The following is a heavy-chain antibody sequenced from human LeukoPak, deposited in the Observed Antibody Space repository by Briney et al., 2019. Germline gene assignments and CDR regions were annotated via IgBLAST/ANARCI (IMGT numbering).Heavy chain of an antibody. CDR1: GGSVSGYY. CDR3: ASRKLGNDY. D-gene: IGHD7-27*01. CDR2: IYHTGST. Sequence: SETLSLTCTISGGSVSGYYWSWIRQSPGKGLEWIGYIYHTGSTSYSPSLKSRVTISADTSQNQLSLKLSSVTAADTAVYYCASRKLGNDYWGQGTLVTVSS. V-gene: IGHV4-59*02. J-gene: IGHJ4*02.